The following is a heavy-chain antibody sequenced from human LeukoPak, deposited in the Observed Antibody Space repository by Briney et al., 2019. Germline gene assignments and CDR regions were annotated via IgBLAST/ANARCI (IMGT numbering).Heavy chain of an antibody. D-gene: IGHD3-16*01. Sequence: GGSLRLSCAASGFTFSSYAMHWVRQAPGKGLEWVAVISYDGSNKYYADSVKGRFTISRDNSKNTLYLQMNSLRAEDTAVYYCASGSSVWVSMIYWGQGTLVTVSS. CDR3: ASGSSVWVSMIY. J-gene: IGHJ4*02. V-gene: IGHV3-30-3*01. CDR1: GFTFSSYA. CDR2: ISYDGSNK.